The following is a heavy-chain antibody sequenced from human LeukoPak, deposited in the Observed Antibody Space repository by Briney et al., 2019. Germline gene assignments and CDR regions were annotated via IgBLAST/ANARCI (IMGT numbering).Heavy chain of an antibody. D-gene: IGHD5-12*01. CDR1: GDSVSGNSGT. J-gene: IGHJ4*02. CDR3: GRGWLKTGIEY. V-gene: IGHV6-1*01. Sequence: SQTLSLTCGISGDSVSGNSGTWNWIRQSPSRGLEWLGRAYYKSKWYNDYAVSVKSRITINPDTSNNQFSLQLDSVSPEGTAVYFCGRGWLKTGIEYWGQGTLVTVSS. CDR2: AYYKSKWYN.